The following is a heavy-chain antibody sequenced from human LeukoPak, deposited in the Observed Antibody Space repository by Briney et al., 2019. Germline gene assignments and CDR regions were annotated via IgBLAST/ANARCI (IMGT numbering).Heavy chain of an antibody. J-gene: IGHJ6*03. CDR3: ARQSGSSGGYYYYYYYMDV. Sequence: SETLSLTCTVSGGSISSSSYYWGWIRQPPGKGLEWIGSIYYSGSTYYTPSLKSRVTISVDTSRNQFSLKLSSVTAADTAVYYCARQSGSSGGYYYYYYYMDVWGKGTTVTVSS. CDR1: GGSISSSSYY. V-gene: IGHV4-39*01. D-gene: IGHD6-19*01. CDR2: IYYSGST.